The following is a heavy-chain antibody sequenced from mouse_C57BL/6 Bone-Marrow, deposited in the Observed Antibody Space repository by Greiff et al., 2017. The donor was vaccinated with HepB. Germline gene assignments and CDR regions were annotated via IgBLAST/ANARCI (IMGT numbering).Heavy chain of an antibody. V-gene: IGHV1-55*01. J-gene: IGHJ4*01. Sequence: VQLQQPGAELVKPGASVKMSCKASGYTFTSYWITWVKQRTGQGLEWIGDIYPGSGNTNYNEKFKSKATLTVDTSSSTAYMQLRSLTSEDSAVYYCARDGMDYWGQGTSVTVSS. CDR1: GYTFTSYW. CDR2: IYPGSGNT. CDR3: ARDGMDY.